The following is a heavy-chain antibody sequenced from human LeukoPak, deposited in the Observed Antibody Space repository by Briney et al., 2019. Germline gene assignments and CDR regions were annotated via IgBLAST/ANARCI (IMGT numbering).Heavy chain of an antibody. CDR3: AKDQTGLPAVNFDY. J-gene: IGHJ4*02. Sequence: GGSLRLSCAASGFTFSNYAMSWVRQAPGKGLEWVSAISGSGGSTYYADSVKGRFTISRDNSKNTLYLQMNSQRAEDTAVYYCAKDQTGLPAVNFDYWGQGTLVTVSS. CDR2: ISGSGGST. V-gene: IGHV3-23*01. D-gene: IGHD7-27*01. CDR1: GFTFSNYA.